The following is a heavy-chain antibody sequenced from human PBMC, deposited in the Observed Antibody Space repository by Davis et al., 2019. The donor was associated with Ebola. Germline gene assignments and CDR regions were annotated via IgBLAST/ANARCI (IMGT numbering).Heavy chain of an antibody. CDR3: ARADDYIWGSYRSFDY. D-gene: IGHD3-16*02. J-gene: IGHJ4*02. V-gene: IGHV4-34*01. Sequence: SETLSLTCTVYGGSFSGYYWSWVRQPPGKGLEWIGEIYHSGSTNYNPSLKSRVTISVDKSKNQFSLKLSSVTAADTAVYYCARADDYIWGSYRSFDYWGQGTLVTVSS. CDR2: IYHSGST. CDR1: GGSFSGYY.